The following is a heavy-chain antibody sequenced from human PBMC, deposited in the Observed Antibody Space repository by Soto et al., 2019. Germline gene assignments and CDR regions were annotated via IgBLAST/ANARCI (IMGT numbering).Heavy chain of an antibody. CDR3: ARGNMAAVPAAFDY. D-gene: IGHD2-2*01. CDR1: GGSFSGYY. J-gene: IGHJ4*02. V-gene: IGHV4-34*01. Sequence: ETLSLTCAVYGGSFSGYYWSWIRQPPGKGLEWIGEINHSGSTNYNPSLKSRVTISVDTSKNQFSLKLSSVTAADTAVYYCARGNMAAVPAAFDYWGQGALVTVSS. CDR2: INHSGST.